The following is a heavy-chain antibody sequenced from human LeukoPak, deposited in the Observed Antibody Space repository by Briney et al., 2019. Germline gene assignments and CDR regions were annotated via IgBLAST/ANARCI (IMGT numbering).Heavy chain of an antibody. J-gene: IGHJ6*03. CDR1: GGTFSSYA. Sequence: ASVKLSCKASGGTFSSYAISWVRQAPGQGLEWMGGIIPIFGTANYAQKFQGRVTITTDESTSTAYMELSSLRSEDTAVYYCASATRGAYYYMDVWGKGTTVTVSS. CDR2: IIPIFGTA. D-gene: IGHD3-10*01. CDR3: ASATRGAYYYMDV. V-gene: IGHV1-69*05.